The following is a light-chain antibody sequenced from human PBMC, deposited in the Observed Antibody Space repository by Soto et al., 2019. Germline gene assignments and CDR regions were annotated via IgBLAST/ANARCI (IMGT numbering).Light chain of an antibody. J-gene: IGKJ4*01. CDR1: HSVGSSY. Sequence: ETVMTQSPATLSVSPGQGATLSCSASHSVGSSYLAWYQQKPGQAPRLLIYDASSRATGIPDRFSASGSGTDFTLTISRLEPEDFAVYYCQQYGSSPLTFGGGTKVDIK. CDR2: DAS. V-gene: IGKV3-20*01. CDR3: QQYGSSPLT.